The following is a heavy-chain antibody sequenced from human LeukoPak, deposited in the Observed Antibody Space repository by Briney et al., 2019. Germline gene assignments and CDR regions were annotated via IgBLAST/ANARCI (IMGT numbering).Heavy chain of an antibody. CDR3: ARDFKAGDGHWYFDL. Sequence: GGSLRLSCVPSTFTSSNYDMHWVRPPTERCLGWVSAIGTADNTSYPGCVKGRFTISRENAKNSLYFKLNSWGVRDRPVFNVARDFKAGDGHWYFDLWGRGTLVSVSS. V-gene: IGHV3-13*04. D-gene: IGHD4-17*01. CDR1: TFTSSNYD. CDR2: IGTADNT. J-gene: IGHJ2*01.